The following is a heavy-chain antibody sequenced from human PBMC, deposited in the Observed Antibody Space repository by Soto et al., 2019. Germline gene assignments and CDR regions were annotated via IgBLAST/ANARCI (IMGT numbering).Heavy chain of an antibody. CDR3: ARSQGSSTSLEVYYYYYYGMDV. D-gene: IGHD2-2*01. CDR2: IIPISGTA. Sequence: QVQLVQSGAEVQKPGSSVKVSCKASGGTFSSYAISWVRQAPGQGLEWMGGIIPISGTANYAQKFQGRVTSAADESTSTAYMELSSLRSEDTAVYYCARSQGSSTSLEVYYYYYYGMDVWGQGTTVNVSS. J-gene: IGHJ6*02. V-gene: IGHV1-69*01. CDR1: GGTFSSYA.